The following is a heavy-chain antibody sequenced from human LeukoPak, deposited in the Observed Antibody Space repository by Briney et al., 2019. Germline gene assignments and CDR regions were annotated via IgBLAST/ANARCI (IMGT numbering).Heavy chain of an antibody. V-gene: IGHV1-69*05. CDR3: ARSADVYYYGSGSPPHFDY. D-gene: IGHD3-10*01. CDR2: IIPIFGTA. J-gene: IGHJ4*02. CDR1: GGTFSSYA. Sequence: VKVSCKASGGTFSSYAISWVRQAPGQGLEWMGGIIPIFGTANYAQKFHARVTITTAESTRTAYMELSSLTSEDTAVYYCARSADVYYYGSGSPPHFDYWGQGTLVTVSS.